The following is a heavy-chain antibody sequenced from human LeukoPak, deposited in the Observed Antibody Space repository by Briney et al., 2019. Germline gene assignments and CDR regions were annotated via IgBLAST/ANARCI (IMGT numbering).Heavy chain of an antibody. CDR2: INPNSGGT. CDR3: ARRCSGGSCYYDY. Sequence: ASVKVSCKASGYTFTGYYMQWVRQAPGQRLEWMGWINPNSGGTNYAQKFQGRVTMTRDTSISTAYMELSRLRSDDTAVYYCARRCSGGSCYYDYWGQGTLVTVSS. CDR1: GYTFTGYY. V-gene: IGHV1-2*02. J-gene: IGHJ4*02. D-gene: IGHD2-15*01.